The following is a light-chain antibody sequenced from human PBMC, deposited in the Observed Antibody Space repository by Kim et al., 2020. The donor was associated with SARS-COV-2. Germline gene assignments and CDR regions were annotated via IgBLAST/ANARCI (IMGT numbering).Light chain of an antibody. J-gene: IGLJ3*02. CDR1: SSNIGNNY. V-gene: IGLV1-51*01. CDR3: GTWDSSLSAGL. CDR2: DNN. Sequence: QSVLTQPPSVSAAPGQKVTISCSGSSSNIGNNYVSWYQQHPGTAPKLPIYDNNKRPSGIPDRFSGSKSGTSATLGITGLQTGDEADYYCGTWDSSLSAGLFGGGTQLTVL.